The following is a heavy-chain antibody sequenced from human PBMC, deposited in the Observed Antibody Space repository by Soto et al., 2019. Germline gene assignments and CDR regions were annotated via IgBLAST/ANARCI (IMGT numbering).Heavy chain of an antibody. J-gene: IGHJ5*02. CDR2: ISSSSSYT. CDR1: GFTFSDYY. CDR3: ARDPAGRKNLVLRHNWFDP. V-gene: IGHV3-11*06. D-gene: IGHD3-10*01. Sequence: PGGSLRLSCAASGFTFSDYYMSWIRQAPGKGLEWVSYISSSSSYTNYADSVKGRFTISRDNAKNSLYLQMNSLRAEDTAVYYCARDPAGRKNLVLRHNWFDPWGQGGLVTVSS.